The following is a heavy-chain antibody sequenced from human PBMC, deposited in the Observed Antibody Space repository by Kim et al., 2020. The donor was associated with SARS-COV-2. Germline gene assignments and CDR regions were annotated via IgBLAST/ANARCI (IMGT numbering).Heavy chain of an antibody. V-gene: IGHV3-33*01. CDR1: GFTFSSYG. CDR2: IWYDGSNK. CDR3: AREGYYDSRDAFDI. D-gene: IGHD3-22*01. J-gene: IGHJ3*02. Sequence: GGSLRLSCAASGFTFSSYGMHWVRQAPGKGLEWVAVIWYDGSNKYYADSVKGRFTISRDNSKNTLYLQMNSLRAEDTAVYYCAREGYYDSRDAFDIWGQGTMVTVSS.